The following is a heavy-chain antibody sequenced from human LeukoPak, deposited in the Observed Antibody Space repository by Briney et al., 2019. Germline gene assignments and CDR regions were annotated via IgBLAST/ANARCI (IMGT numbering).Heavy chain of an antibody. CDR1: GYSISSGYY. CDR2: LFHSGST. Sequence: SETLSLTCAVSGYSISSGYYWGWIRQPPGKGVEGIGSLFHSGSTYYKPSLKSRLTMSVDTSENHFSLNLRSVTAADTAVYYCARRRGSHYFDYWGQGTLVTVSS. V-gene: IGHV4-38-2*01. CDR3: ARRRGSHYFDY. D-gene: IGHD3-10*01. J-gene: IGHJ4*02.